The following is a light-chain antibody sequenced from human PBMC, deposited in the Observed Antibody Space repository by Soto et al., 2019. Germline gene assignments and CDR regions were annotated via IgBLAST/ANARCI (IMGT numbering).Light chain of an antibody. J-gene: IGKJ1*01. CDR1: QSVRSN. Sequence: EIVMTQSPATLSVCPGERASVSLRASQSVRSNLAWYQQTPGQSPRLLIYGASTRATGIPARFSGSGSGTQFTLTISSLQSEDFAVYYCQQYNNWPPAWTFGQGTKVDNK. CDR2: GAS. CDR3: QQYNNWPPAWT. V-gene: IGKV3-15*01.